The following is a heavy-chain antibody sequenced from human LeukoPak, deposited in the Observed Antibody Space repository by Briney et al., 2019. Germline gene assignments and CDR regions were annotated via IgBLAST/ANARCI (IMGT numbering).Heavy chain of an antibody. D-gene: IGHD2-2*01. CDR3: ARVSSTSRHWFDP. CDR2: IYTSGST. CDR1: GGSISSGSYY. Sequence: PSQTLSLTCTVSGGSISSGSYYWSWIRQPAGKGLEWIGRIYTSGSTNYNPSLKSRVTISVDTSKNQFSLKLSSVTAADTAVYDCARVSSTSRHWFDPWGQGTLVPVSS. V-gene: IGHV4-61*02. J-gene: IGHJ5*02.